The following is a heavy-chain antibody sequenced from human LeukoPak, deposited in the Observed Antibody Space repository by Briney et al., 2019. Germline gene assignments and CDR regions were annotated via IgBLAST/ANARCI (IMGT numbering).Heavy chain of an antibody. V-gene: IGHV3-15*01. CDR3: STDLGPAIDY. CDR1: GPTFSNNW. CDR2: IKSKADGGTT. Sequence: GGSLRLSCAASGPTFSNNWMTWVRQAPGKGLEWVGRIKSKADGGTTDYSAPVKGRFIISRDDSKNTLFLQMNSLKTEDTAMYYCSTDLGPAIDYWGQGTLVTVSS. J-gene: IGHJ4*02.